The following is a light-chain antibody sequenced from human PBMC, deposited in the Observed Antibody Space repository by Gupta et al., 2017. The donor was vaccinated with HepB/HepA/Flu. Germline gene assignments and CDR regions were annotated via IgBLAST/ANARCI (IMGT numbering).Light chain of an antibody. CDR2: DVD. CDR1: SSDVGAYYF. V-gene: IGLV2-14*03. J-gene: IGLJ1*01. CDR3: SSYTISNTYV. Sequence: QSAPPQPASVSGSPGQSIPLPCTGTSSDVGAYYFDSWFQQDPGKAPKLIIFDVDNRPSGVSNRFSGSKSGNTASLTISGLQAEDEADYYCSSYTISNTYVFGTGTKVTVL.